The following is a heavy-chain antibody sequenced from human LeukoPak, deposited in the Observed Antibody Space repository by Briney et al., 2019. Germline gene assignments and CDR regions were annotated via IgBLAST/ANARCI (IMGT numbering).Heavy chain of an antibody. D-gene: IGHD3-10*01. CDR2: IYHSGST. J-gene: IGHJ4*02. CDR1: GYSISSGYY. CDR3: ARDQGGITMVRGEFDY. V-gene: IGHV4-38-2*02. Sequence: SETLSLTCTVSGYSISSGYYWGWIRQPPGKGLEWIGSIYHSGSTYYNPSLKSRVTISVDTSKNQFSLKLSSVTAADTAVYYCARDQGGITMVRGEFDYWGQGTLVTVSS.